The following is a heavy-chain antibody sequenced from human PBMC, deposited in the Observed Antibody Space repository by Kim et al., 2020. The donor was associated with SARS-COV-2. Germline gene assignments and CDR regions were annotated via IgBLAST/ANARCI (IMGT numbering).Heavy chain of an antibody. CDR3: ARDSTTVAARGYFDY. D-gene: IGHD4-17*01. V-gene: IGHV1-18*04. J-gene: IGHJ4*02. CDR1: GYTFTSYG. CDR2: ISAYNGNT. Sequence: ASVKVSCKASGYTFTSYGISWVRQAPGQGLEWMGWISAYNGNTNYAQKLQGRVTMTTDTSTSTAYMELRSLRSDDTAVYYCARDSTTVAARGYFDYWGQGTLVTVSS.